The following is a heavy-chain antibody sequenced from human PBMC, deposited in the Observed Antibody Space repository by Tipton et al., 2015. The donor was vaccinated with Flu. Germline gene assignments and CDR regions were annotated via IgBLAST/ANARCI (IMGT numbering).Heavy chain of an antibody. CDR1: GYSFTSYW. CDR2: IYPGDSDT. CDR3: ARHGLRFLEWLLSGDYGMDV. V-gene: IGHV5-51*01. Sequence: QLVQSGAEVKKPGESLKISCKGSGYSFTSYWIGWVRQMPGKGLEWMGIIYPGDSDTRYSPSFQGQVTIPADKSISTAYLQWSSLKASDTAMYYCARHGLRFLEWLLSGDYGMDVWGQGTTVTVSS. J-gene: IGHJ6*02. D-gene: IGHD3-3*01.